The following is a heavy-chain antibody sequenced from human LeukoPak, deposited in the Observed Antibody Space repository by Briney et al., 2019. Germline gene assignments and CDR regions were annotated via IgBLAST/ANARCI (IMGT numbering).Heavy chain of an antibody. J-gene: IGHJ3*01. D-gene: IGHD2-21*02. V-gene: IGHV4-39*01. CDR3: ARHKSVTYDAFDV. CDR1: GASISGSTYY. CDR2: FYDGGFT. Sequence: SETLSLTCTVSGASISGSTYYWAWIRQPPGKGLEWIGNFYDGGFTHYNPSLKSRVTISADTSKNQFSLNLKSVTAADTAVYYCARHKSVTYDAFDVWGQGKMVTVSS.